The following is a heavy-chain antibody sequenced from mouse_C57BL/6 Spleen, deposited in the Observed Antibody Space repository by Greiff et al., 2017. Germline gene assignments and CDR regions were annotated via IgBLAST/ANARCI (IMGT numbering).Heavy chain of an antibody. D-gene: IGHD1-1*01. CDR2: INPSIGGT. CDR3: SRSGTTVVATDFDV. V-gene: IGHV1-53*01. CDR1: GYTFTSYW. Sequence: QVQLQQPGPELVKPGASVKLSCKASGYTFTSYWMNWVKQRPGQGLEWIGNINPSIGGTNYNEKFKSKATLTVDKSSSTAYMQLSSLTSEDSAVYYCSRSGTTVVATDFDVWGTGTTVTVSS. J-gene: IGHJ1*03.